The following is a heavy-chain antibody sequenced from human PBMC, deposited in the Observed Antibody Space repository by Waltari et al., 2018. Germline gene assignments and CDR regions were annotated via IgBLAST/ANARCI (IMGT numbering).Heavy chain of an antibody. D-gene: IGHD6-13*01. CDR1: GYIFPNYG. Sequence: QLVQSGAEVKKPGASVKASCKASGYIFPNYGITWVRKAPGQGLEWMGWINPYNGDTKYEQNLQGRVTMTTDTSTTTAYMEIRTLRSDDTAIYYCARDDVDSSNFGGFWGQGTLVTVSS. CDR3: ARDDVDSSNFGGF. V-gene: IGHV1-18*01. CDR2: INPYNGDT. J-gene: IGHJ4*02.